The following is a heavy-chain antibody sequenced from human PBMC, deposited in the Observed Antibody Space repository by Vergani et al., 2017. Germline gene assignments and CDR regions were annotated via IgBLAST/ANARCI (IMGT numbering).Heavy chain of an antibody. V-gene: IGHV1-2*02. CDR1: GYTFTGYY. Sequence: QVQLVQSGAEVKKPGSSVKVSCKASGYTFTGYYMHLVRQAPGQGLEWMGWINPNSGGTNYAQKFQGRVTMTRDTSISTAYMELSSLRSEDTAVYYCAREALSPYCSSTSCFQDVWGKGTTVTVSS. J-gene: IGHJ6*04. D-gene: IGHD2-2*01. CDR3: AREALSPYCSSTSCFQDV. CDR2: INPNSGGT.